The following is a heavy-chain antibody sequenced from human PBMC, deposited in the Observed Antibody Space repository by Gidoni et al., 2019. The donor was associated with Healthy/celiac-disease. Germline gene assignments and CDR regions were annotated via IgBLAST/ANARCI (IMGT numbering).Heavy chain of an antibody. CDR3: AKDWLRFPFDI. CDR1: RFTFRSYA. J-gene: IGHJ3*02. D-gene: IGHD3-9*01. V-gene: IGHV3-23*01. CDR2: ISGGGGST. Sequence: EVQLLESGGGLVQPGGSLRLACAASRFTFRSYAMSWVRPAPGKGLEWVSAISGGGGSTYYADSVKGRFTISRDNANNTLYLQMNSLRAEDTAVYYCAKDWLRFPFDICGQGTMVTVSS.